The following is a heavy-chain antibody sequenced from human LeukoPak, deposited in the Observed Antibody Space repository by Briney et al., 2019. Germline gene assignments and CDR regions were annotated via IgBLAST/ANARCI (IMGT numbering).Heavy chain of an antibody. D-gene: IGHD2-15*01. CDR1: GGTFSSYA. Sequence: GASAKVSCKASGGTFSSYAISWVRQAPGQGLEWMGGIIPIFGTANYAQKFQGRVTITADESTSTAYMELSSLRSEDTAVYYCARESRYCSGGSCPHDAFDIWGQGTMVTVSS. V-gene: IGHV1-69*13. J-gene: IGHJ3*02. CDR3: ARESRYCSGGSCPHDAFDI. CDR2: IIPIFGTA.